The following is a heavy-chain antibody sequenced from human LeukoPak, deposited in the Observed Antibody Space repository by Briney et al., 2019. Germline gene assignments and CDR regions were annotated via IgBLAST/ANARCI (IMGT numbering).Heavy chain of an antibody. CDR2: IYSAGDT. V-gene: IGHV3-66*01. CDR3: AKYSPKRAAGTSFDP. J-gene: IGHJ5*02. D-gene: IGHD6-19*01. CDR1: GFTFSSYW. Sequence: GGSLRLSCAASGFTFSSYWMSWVRQAPGKGLEWVSLIYSAGDTFYTDSVKGRFNISRDNSKNTLYLQMNSLRAEDTAVYYCAKYSPKRAAGTSFDPWGQGTLVTVSS.